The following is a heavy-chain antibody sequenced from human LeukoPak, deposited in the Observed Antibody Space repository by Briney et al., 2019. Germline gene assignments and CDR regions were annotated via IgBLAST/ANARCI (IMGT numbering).Heavy chain of an antibody. CDR1: GFTFSNYA. Sequence: PGGSLRLSCAASGFTFSNYAMSWVRQAPGKGLEWVSAVSGSGGSTHYADSVKGRFTISRDNSKNTPFLQMNSLRAEDTAVYFCAKSPEVVVLVYWFDPWGQGTLVTVSS. D-gene: IGHD3-22*01. CDR3: AKSPEVVVLVYWFDP. CDR2: VSGSGGST. J-gene: IGHJ5*02. V-gene: IGHV3-23*01.